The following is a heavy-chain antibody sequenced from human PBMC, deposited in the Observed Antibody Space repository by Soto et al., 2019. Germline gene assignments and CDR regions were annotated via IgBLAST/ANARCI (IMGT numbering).Heavy chain of an antibody. J-gene: IGHJ5*02. Sequence: QVQLVQSGAEVKKPGASVKVSCKASGYTFTSYSISWVRQAPGQGLEWMGWISAYNGNTNYAQKLQGRVTMITDTSTSTDYMELRSLRSDDTAVYYWARASGSSYWFDPWGQGTLATVSS. D-gene: IGHD1-26*01. V-gene: IGHV1-18*01. CDR2: ISAYNGNT. CDR1: GYTFTSYS. CDR3: ARASGSSYWFDP.